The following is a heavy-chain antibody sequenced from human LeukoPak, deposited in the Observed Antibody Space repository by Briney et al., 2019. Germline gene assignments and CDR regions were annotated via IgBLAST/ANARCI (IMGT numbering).Heavy chain of an antibody. CDR2: ISYDGSNK. Sequence: GGSLRLSCAASGFTFSSYGMHWVRQAPGKGLEWVAVISYDGSNKYYADSVKGRFTISRDNSKNTLYLQMNSLRAEDTAVYYCARDIGDTAMVDYWGQGTLVTVSS. V-gene: IGHV3-30*03. J-gene: IGHJ4*02. CDR3: ARDIGDTAMVDY. D-gene: IGHD5-18*01. CDR1: GFTFSSYG.